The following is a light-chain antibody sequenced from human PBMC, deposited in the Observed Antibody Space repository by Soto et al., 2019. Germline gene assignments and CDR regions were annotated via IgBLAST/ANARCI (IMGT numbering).Light chain of an antibody. CDR3: SSYTSSSSYG. CDR2: DVS. J-gene: IGLJ1*01. Sequence: ALTQPASVSWSPGQSITISCTGTSSDVGTYNSVSWYQQYPGKAPKLMIHDVSNRPSAVSNRFSGSKSGNTASLTISGLQAEDEADYYCSSYTSSSSYGFGSGTKVTVL. V-gene: IGLV2-14*01. CDR1: SSDVGTYNS.